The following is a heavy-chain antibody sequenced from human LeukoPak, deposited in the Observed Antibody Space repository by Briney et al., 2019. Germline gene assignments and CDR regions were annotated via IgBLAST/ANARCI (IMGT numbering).Heavy chain of an antibody. CDR1: GFTFSSYS. D-gene: IGHD1-26*01. CDR3: ARDVKGRWELLGSHDY. V-gene: IGHV3-21*01. Sequence: PGGSLRLSCAASGFTFSSYSMSWVRQAPGKGLEWVSSISTSSSYIYSVDSVKGRFTISRDNAKKSLHLQMNSLRAEDTAVYYCARDVKGRWELLGSHDYWGQGTLVSVSS. J-gene: IGHJ4*02. CDR2: ISTSSSYI.